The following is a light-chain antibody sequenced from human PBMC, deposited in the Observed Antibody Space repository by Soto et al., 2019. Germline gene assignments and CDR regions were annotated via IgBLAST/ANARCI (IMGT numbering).Light chain of an antibody. Sequence: DIPMTQSPSSLSASVGDRVTITCRASQSISSYLNWYQQKPGKAPKLLIYAASSLQSGVPSMFSVSGSGTDVNIVISSLHLDDFVTYYCQQSYSTPGLFTFVPGTKVDIK. CDR3: QQSYSTPGLFT. CDR1: QSISSY. J-gene: IGKJ3*01. CDR2: AAS. V-gene: IGKV1-39*01.